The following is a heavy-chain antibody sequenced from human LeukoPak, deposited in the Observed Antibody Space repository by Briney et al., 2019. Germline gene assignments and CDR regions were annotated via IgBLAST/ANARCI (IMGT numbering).Heavy chain of an antibody. CDR2: IYYSGST. J-gene: IGHJ4*02. D-gene: IGHD3-22*01. CDR1: GDSISRYY. Sequence: SETLSLTCTVSGDSISRYYWGWIRQPPGEGLEWIGYIYYSGSTHYNPSLKSRATISVDPSRSQFSLKLNSVTAADTALYYCARDRDNGGYYFDYWGQGILVTVSS. V-gene: IGHV4-59*13. CDR3: ARDRDNGGYYFDY.